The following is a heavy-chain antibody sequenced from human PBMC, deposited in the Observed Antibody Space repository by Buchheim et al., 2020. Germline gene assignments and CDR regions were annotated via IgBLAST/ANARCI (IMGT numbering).Heavy chain of an antibody. J-gene: IGHJ6*02. CDR3: AKDQRLTVYYGMDV. Sequence: EVQLLESGGGLVQPGGSLRLSCTASGFTLNSYAMNWVRQAPGKGLEWVSAISGSGGSTYYAASVRGRFTISRDISKNTMYLQMNSLRAEDTAVYYCAKDQRLTVYYGMDVWGQGTT. V-gene: IGHV3-23*01. D-gene: IGHD4-17*01. CDR1: GFTLNSYA. CDR2: ISGSGGST.